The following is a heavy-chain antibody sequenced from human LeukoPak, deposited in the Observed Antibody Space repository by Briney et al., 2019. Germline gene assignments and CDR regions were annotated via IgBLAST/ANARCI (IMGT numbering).Heavy chain of an antibody. CDR3: DREGGGGMDV. CDR1: GGSISSGDYY. V-gene: IGHV4-30-4*01. J-gene: IGHJ6*02. Sequence: SETLSLTCTVSGGSISSGDYYWSWIRQPPGKGLEWIGYIYYSGSTYYNPSLKSRVTISVDTSKNQFSLKLSSVTAADTAAYYCDREGGGGMDVWGQGTTVTVSS. D-gene: IGHD1-26*01. CDR2: IYYSGST.